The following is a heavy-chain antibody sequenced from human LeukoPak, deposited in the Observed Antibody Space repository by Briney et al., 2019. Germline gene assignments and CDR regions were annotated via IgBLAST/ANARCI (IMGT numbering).Heavy chain of an antibody. CDR3: AKGYGSGSYYNLDY. CDR2: ISWDGGST. V-gene: IGHV3-43D*03. CDR1: GFTFDDYA. J-gene: IGHJ4*02. Sequence: GGSLRLSCAASGFTFDDYAMHWVRQAPGKGLEWVSLISWDGGSTYYADSVKGRFTISRDNSKNSLYLQMNSLRAEDTALYYCAKGYGSGSYYNLDYWGQGTLVTVSS. D-gene: IGHD3-10*01.